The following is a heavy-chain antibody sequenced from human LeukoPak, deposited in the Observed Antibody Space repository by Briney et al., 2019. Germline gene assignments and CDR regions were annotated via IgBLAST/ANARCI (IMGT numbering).Heavy chain of an antibody. CDR1: GGTFSSYA. V-gene: IGHV1-69*05. J-gene: IGHJ3*02. CDR2: IIPIFGTA. Sequence: SVKVSCKASGGTFSSYAISWVRQAPGQGLEWMGGIIPIFGTANYAQKFQGRVTITTDESTSTAYMELSSLRSEDTAVYYCARGVPASDAFDIWGQGTMVTVSS. CDR3: ARGVPASDAFDI. D-gene: IGHD2-2*01.